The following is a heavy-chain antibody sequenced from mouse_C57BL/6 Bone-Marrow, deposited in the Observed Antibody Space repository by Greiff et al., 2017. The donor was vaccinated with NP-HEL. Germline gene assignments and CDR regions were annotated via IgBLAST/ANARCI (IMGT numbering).Heavy chain of an antibody. CDR3: ARWSTTVVENGYFDV. CDR2: INPNNGGT. CDR1: GYTFTDYY. V-gene: IGHV1-26*01. Sequence: EVQLQQSGPELVKPGASVKISCTASGYTFTDYYMNWVKQSHGKSLEWIGDINPNNGGTSYNQKFKGKATLTVDKSSSPAYMELRSLTSEDSAVYYCARWSTTVVENGYFDVWGTGTTVTVSS. D-gene: IGHD1-1*01. J-gene: IGHJ1*03.